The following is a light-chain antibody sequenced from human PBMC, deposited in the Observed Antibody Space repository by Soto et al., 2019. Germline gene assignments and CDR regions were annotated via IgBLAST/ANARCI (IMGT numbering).Light chain of an antibody. V-gene: IGKV1-12*01. J-gene: IGKJ2*01. Sequence: DIQMTQSPSSVSASVGDRVTITCRASQGVGRWLAWYQQKPGKAPTLLISAASTLQRGVPSRFSGSGSGTDLTLTITSLQPEDFATYFCQQANSFPRTFGQGTRLEIK. CDR3: QQANSFPRT. CDR1: QGVGRW. CDR2: AAS.